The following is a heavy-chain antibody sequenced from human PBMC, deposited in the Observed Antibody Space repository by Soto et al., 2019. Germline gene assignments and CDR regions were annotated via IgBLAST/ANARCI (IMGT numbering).Heavy chain of an antibody. D-gene: IGHD2-8*01. Sequence: GGSLRLSCAASGFTFSSYSMNWVRQAPGKGLEWVSYISSSSSPIYYADSVKGRFTISRDNAKSSLYLQMNSLRDEDTAVYYCARDQPLGYCTNGVCSSWYYFDYWGQGTLVTVSS. CDR3: ARDQPLGYCTNGVCSSWYYFDY. J-gene: IGHJ4*02. CDR2: ISSSSSPI. V-gene: IGHV3-48*02. CDR1: GFTFSSYS.